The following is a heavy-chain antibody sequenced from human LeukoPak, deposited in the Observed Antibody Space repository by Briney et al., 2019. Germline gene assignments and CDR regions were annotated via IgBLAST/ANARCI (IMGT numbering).Heavy chain of an antibody. J-gene: IGHJ4*02. CDR2: MSSTGSAT. D-gene: IGHD1-26*01. CDR1: GFTFSSYA. Sequence: GGSLRLSCAASGFTFSSYAMTWVRQAPGKGLEWVSGMSSTGSATYYADSVKGRFTISRDNSRNMLYLQMNSLRAEDTALYYCAKGFSGYSGSSLDSWGQGTLVTVSS. CDR3: AKGFSGYSGSSLDS. V-gene: IGHV3-23*01.